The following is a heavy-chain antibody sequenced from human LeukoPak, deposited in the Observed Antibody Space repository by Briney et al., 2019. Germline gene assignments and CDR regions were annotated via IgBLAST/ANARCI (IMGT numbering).Heavy chain of an antibody. D-gene: IGHD4-17*01. J-gene: IGHJ5*02. Sequence: ASVKVSCKASGYTFTSYDINWARQATGQGLEWMGWMNPNSGNTGYAQKFQGRVTITRITSISTAYMELSSLRSEDTAVYYCARAPTVTRRSCWFDPWGQGTLVTVSS. CDR2: MNPNSGNT. CDR3: ARAPTVTRRSCWFDP. CDR1: GYTFTSYD. V-gene: IGHV1-8*03.